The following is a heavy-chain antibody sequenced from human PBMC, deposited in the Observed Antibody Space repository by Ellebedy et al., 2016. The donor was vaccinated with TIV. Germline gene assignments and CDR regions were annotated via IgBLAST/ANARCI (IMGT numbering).Heavy chain of an antibody. Sequence: PGGSLRLSCAASGFTFSNYAMNWVRQAPGKGLEWVSIIGGSGGDSHYADSVKGRYTISRDNSKNTLYLQMNSLRADDTAIYYCAKVLGLGWSAFDIWGHGTMVTVSS. J-gene: IGHJ3*02. D-gene: IGHD3-16*01. CDR3: AKVLGLGWSAFDI. V-gene: IGHV3-23*01. CDR1: GFTFSNYA. CDR2: IGGSGGDS.